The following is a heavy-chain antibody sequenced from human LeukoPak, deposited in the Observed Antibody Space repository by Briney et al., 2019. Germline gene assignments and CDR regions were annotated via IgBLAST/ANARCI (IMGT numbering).Heavy chain of an antibody. Sequence: ASVKVSCKASGYTFTSYAMNWVRQAPGQGLEWMGWINTNTGNPSYALDFTGRLVLSLDTSVSTARLHLDSLKAEDTAVYFCARIGYHTLDYWGQGTLVTVSS. V-gene: IGHV7-4-1*01. CDR1: GYTFTSYA. J-gene: IGHJ4*02. CDR2: INTNTGNP. D-gene: IGHD3-3*01. CDR3: ARIGYHTLDY.